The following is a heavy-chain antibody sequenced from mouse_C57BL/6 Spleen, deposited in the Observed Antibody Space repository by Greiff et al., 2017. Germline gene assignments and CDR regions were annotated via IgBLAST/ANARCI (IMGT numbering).Heavy chain of an antibody. CDR3: AVDDSRSGLGY. V-gene: IGHV1-61*01. CDR2: ISPSDSET. D-gene: IGHD1-3*01. J-gene: IGHJ2*01. CDR1: GYTFTSYC. Sequence: VQLQQPGAELVRPGSSVKLSCKASGYTFTSYCMDWVKQRPGQGLEWIGNISPSDSETHYNQKFKDKATLTVDKSSSTAYMQLSSLTSEDAAVYCCAVDDSRSGLGYGGQGTTLTVSS.